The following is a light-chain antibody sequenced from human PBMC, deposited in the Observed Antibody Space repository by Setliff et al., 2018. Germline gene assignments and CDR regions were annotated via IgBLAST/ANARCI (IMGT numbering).Light chain of an antibody. J-gene: IGLJ3*02. CDR1: TGDVTNTNY. CDR3: SFAFGGFGV. CDR2: DTN. Sequence: QAVVTQEASLTVSPGGTVTLTCGSSTGDVTNTNYPYWFXQKAGQAPRXXXXDTNIAHSWTPARFSGSLLGGKAALTLSGAQFEDEAEYFCSFAFGGFGVFGGGTQLTVL. V-gene: IGLV7-46*01.